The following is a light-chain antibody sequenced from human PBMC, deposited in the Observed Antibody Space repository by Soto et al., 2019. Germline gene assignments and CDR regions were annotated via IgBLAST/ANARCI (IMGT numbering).Light chain of an antibody. CDR2: DVN. CDR1: TSDVGGYNY. CDR3: SSYTSSHTYV. V-gene: IGLV2-14*03. Sequence: QCALTQPASVSGSPGQSITISCTGTTSDVGGYNYVSWYQQHPGKAPKIMIYDVNNRPSGVSNRFSGSKSGNTASLTISGLQAEDETDYYCSSYTSSHTYVLGTGTKLTVL. J-gene: IGLJ1*01.